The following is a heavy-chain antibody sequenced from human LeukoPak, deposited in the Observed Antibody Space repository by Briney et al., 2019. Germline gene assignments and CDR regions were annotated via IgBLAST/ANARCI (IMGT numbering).Heavy chain of an antibody. CDR2: INSDGSRT. CDR3: ARGAAITGTADDAFDI. V-gene: IGHV3-74*01. CDR1: KFSFSSYW. Sequence: GGSLRLSCAASKFSFSSYWMHWVRQAPGKGLVWVSRINSDGSRTNYADSVKGRFTISRDNSKNTLYLQMNSLRAEDTAVYYCARGAAITGTADDAFDIWGQGTMVTVSS. D-gene: IGHD1-7*01. J-gene: IGHJ3*02.